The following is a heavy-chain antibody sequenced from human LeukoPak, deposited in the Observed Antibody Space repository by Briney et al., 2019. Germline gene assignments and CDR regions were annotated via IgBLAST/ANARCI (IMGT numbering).Heavy chain of an antibody. CDR3: ASHSAMGSHDY. V-gene: IGHV4-61*02. J-gene: IGHJ4*02. CDR1: GGSISSGSYY. CDR2: IYTSGST. Sequence: SQTLSLTCTVSGGSISSGSYYWSWIRQPAGKGLEWIGRIYTSGSTNYNPSLKSRVTISVDTSKNQFSLKLSSVTAADTAVYYCASHSAMGSHDYWGQGTLVTVSS. D-gene: IGHD2-21*01.